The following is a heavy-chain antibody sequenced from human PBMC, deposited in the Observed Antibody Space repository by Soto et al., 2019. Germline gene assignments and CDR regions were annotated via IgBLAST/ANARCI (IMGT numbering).Heavy chain of an antibody. CDR3: AREASAVVSLDY. J-gene: IGHJ4*02. D-gene: IGHD2-15*01. CDR1: GYIFTAYS. Sequence: KVSCKASGYIFTAYSMHWVRQAPGQGLEWLGWVNPNSGDTIYAQKFQDRVTMTCGTSVSTAYLELSSLSSDDTALYYCAREASAVVSLDYWGQGTLVTVSS. CDR2: VNPNSGDT. V-gene: IGHV1-2*02.